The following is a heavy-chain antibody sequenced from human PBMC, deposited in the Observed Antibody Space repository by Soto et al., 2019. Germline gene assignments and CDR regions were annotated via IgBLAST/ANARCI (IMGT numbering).Heavy chain of an antibody. Sequence: ASVKVSFKASGYTFTGYHMHWLRQAPGQGLEWMGWINPNSGVTIYAQKFQGRVIMTRETPITTAYMELSRLTPDDTAVYYCARRLGLLVTPIPGYWGQGTLVTVSS. J-gene: IGHJ4*02. D-gene: IGHD2-21*02. CDR3: ARRLGLLVTPIPGY. V-gene: IGHV1-2*02. CDR2: INPNSGVT. CDR1: GYTFTGYH.